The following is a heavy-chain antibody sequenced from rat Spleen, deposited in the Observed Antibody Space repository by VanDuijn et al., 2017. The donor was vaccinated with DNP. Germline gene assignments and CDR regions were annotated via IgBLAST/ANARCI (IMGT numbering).Heavy chain of an antibody. Sequence: QVQLKESGPGLVQPSQTLSLTCTVSGFSLTSNSVSWVRQPPGKGLEWMGAIWSGGGTDYNSLLKSRLSISRDTSKSQVFLKMNRLQTEDTATYYWAREPYPGVMDAWGQGASVTVSS. J-gene: IGHJ4*01. D-gene: IGHD1-4*01. V-gene: IGHV2-15*01. CDR1: GFSLTSNS. CDR2: IWSGGGT. CDR3: AREPYPGVMDA.